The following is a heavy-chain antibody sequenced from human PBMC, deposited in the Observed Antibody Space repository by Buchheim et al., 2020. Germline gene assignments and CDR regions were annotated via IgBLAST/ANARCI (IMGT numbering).Heavy chain of an antibody. CDR1: GGSFSGYY. J-gene: IGHJ4*02. V-gene: IGHV4-34*01. CDR2: INHSGST. D-gene: IGHD6-13*01. Sequence: QVQLQQWGAGLLKPSETLSLTCAVYGGSFSGYYWSWIRQPPGKGLEWIGEINHSGSTNYNPSLKSRVTISVDTPKNQFSLKLSSVTAADTAVYYCARGPGQQLVLDYWGQGTL. CDR3: ARGPGQQLVLDY.